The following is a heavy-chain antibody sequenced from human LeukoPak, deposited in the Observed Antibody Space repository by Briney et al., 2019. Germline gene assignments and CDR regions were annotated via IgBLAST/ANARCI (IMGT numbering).Heavy chain of an antibody. CDR1: GGSISSYY. D-gene: IGHD3-3*01. CDR2: IYYSGST. CDR3: ARDRVYDFWSGYYTGIDY. V-gene: IGHV4-59*12. J-gene: IGHJ4*02. Sequence: PSETLSLTCTVSGGSISSYYWSWIRQPPGKGLEWIGYIYYSGSTNYNPSLKSRVTISVDTSKNQFSLKLSSVTAADTAVYYCARDRVYDFWSGYYTGIDYWGQGTLVTVSS.